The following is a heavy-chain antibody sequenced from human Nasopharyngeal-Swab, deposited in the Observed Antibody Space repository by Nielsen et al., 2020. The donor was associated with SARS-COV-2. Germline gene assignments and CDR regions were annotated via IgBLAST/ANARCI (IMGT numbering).Heavy chain of an antibody. V-gene: IGHV1-69*10. CDR3: AGHVGGSDNFPVSPFDY. D-gene: IGHD3-16*01. CDR2: IIPILGVS. J-gene: IGHJ4*01. Sequence: SVKVSCKASGVTFSSYAISWVRQAPGQGREWIGGIIPILGVSNYAQKFHGRVTISADTSTSTAYMELSSLRSEDTAVYYCAGHVGGSDNFPVSPFDYWGHGTLVTVSS. CDR1: GVTFSSYA.